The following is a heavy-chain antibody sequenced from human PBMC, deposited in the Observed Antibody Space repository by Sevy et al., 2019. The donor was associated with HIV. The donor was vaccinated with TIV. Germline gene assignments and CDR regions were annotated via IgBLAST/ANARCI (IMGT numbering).Heavy chain of an antibody. J-gene: IGHJ3*02. Sequence: SETLSLTCTVSGGSISSYYWSWIRQPPGKGLEWIGYIYYSGSTNYNPSLKSRVTISVDTSKNQFSLKLSSVTAADTAVYYCARHSNWVRAFDIWGQGTMVTVSS. D-gene: IGHD7-27*01. CDR2: IYYSGST. CDR1: GGSISSYY. V-gene: IGHV4-59*08. CDR3: ARHSNWVRAFDI.